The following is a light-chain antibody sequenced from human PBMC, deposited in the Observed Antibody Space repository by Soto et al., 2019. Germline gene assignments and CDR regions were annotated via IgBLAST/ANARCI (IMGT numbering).Light chain of an antibody. V-gene: IGLV2-8*01. Sequence: QSVLTQPPSASGSPGQSVTISCTGTSSDVGGYNHVSWYQHHPGKAPTLMIYEVSKRPSGVPDRFSGSKSGNTASLTVSGLQAEDEADYYCSSYAGSDNYVFGTGTKVTVL. CDR2: EVS. CDR3: SSYAGSDNYV. J-gene: IGLJ1*01. CDR1: SSDVGGYNH.